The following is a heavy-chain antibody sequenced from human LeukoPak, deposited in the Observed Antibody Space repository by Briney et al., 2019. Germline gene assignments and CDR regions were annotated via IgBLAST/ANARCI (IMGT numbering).Heavy chain of an antibody. CDR1: GGTFSSYA. Sequence: SVKVSCKASGGTFSSYAISWVRQAPGQGLEWMGRIIPILGIANYAQKLQGRVTITADKSTSTAYMELSSLRSEDTAVYYCARGPNLAVARYFDYWGQGTLVTVSS. CDR2: IIPILGIA. D-gene: IGHD6-19*01. V-gene: IGHV1-69*04. CDR3: ARGPNLAVARYFDY. J-gene: IGHJ4*02.